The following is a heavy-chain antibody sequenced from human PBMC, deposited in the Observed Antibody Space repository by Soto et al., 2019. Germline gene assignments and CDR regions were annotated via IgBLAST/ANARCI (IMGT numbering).Heavy chain of an antibody. CDR3: ATDTTYYYDSSGYSGAFDI. D-gene: IGHD3-22*01. CDR2: ISADNGNT. V-gene: IGHV1-18*04. J-gene: IGHJ3*02. CDR1: GYTFTSYG. Sequence: QVQLLQSGAEVKKPGASVKVSCQASGYTFTSYGISWVRQAPGQGLEWMGWISADNGNTHYAHKLQVRVTMTTDTSTSTAYMELRSRRFDDTAVYYWATDTTYYYDSSGYSGAFDIWGQGTMVTASS.